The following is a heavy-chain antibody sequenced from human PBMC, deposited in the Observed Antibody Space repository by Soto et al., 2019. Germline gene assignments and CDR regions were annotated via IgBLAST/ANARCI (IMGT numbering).Heavy chain of an antibody. Sequence: PGGSLRLSCVASGFTFNNYGMHWVRQAPGKGLEWVALVSYNARKEYYADSVKGRFSISRDNSKNTLYLQMNTLRDEDTAVYYWAKVSLRGEVPAALTLDIWGRGTLVPVSA. CDR1: GFTFNNYG. J-gene: IGHJ1*01. D-gene: IGHD2-2*01. CDR2: VSYNARKE. V-gene: IGHV3-30*18. CDR3: AKVSLRGEVPAALTLDI.